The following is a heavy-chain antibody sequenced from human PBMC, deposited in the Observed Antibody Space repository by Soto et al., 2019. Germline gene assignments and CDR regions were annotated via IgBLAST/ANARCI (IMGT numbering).Heavy chain of an antibody. D-gene: IGHD6-19*01. V-gene: IGHV6-1*01. Sequence: SQTLSLTCAISGDSVSSNSAAWNWIRQSPSRGLEWLGRTYYRSKWYNDYAVSVKSRITINPDTSKNQFSLQLNSVTPEDTAVYYCARDLAGYSSGWPPGWFDPWGQGTLVTVSS. CDR3: ARDLAGYSSGWPPGWFDP. J-gene: IGHJ5*02. CDR2: TYYRSKWYN. CDR1: GDSVSSNSAA.